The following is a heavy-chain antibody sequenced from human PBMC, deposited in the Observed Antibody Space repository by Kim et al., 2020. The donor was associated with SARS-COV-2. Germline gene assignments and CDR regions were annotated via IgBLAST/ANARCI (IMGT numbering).Heavy chain of an antibody. CDR3: ARVGAAAGRGNWFDP. Sequence: QKFQGRVTMTRNTSISTAYMELSSLRSEDTAVYYCARVGAAAGRGNWFDPWGQGTLVTVSS. D-gene: IGHD6-13*01. V-gene: IGHV1-8*01. J-gene: IGHJ5*02.